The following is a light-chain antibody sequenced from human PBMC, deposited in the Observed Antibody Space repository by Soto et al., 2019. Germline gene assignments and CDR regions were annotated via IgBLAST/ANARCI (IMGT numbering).Light chain of an antibody. CDR3: SSYTARDTLYV. Sequence: QSALTQPASVSGSPGQSITISCTGTRSDIGAYNYVSWYQRHPGKAPKLLIYDVNSRPSGVSNRFSGSKTGNTASLTISGLQTEDEADYYCSSYTARDTLYVFGSGTQLTVL. CDR1: RSDIGAYNY. CDR2: DVN. J-gene: IGLJ6*01. V-gene: IGLV2-14*01.